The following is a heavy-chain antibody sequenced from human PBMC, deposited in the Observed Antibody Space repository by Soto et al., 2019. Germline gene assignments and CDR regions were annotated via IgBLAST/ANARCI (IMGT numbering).Heavy chain of an antibody. CDR3: ARVITTVWGGAFDI. CDR2: IYSREST. D-gene: IGHD3-16*01. V-gene: IGHV4-4*07. J-gene: IGHJ3*02. CDR1: GGSISNYY. Sequence: QVQLQESGPGLVKPSETLSLSCIVSGGSISNYYCTWIRQSAGKGLEWIGRIYSRESTHYHPSRKSRVIMSVDTYKTQFSLNLTSVTAADTAGYYCARVITTVWGGAFDIWGQGTMVTVSS.